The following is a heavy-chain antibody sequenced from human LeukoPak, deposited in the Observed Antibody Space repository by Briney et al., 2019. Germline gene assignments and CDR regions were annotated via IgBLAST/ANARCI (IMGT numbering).Heavy chain of an antibody. Sequence: PGRSLRLSCAASGFTFDDYAMHWVRQAPGKGLEWVSGISWNSGSIGYADSVKGRFTIPRDNAKNSLYLQMNSLRAEDTALYYCAKDRRMTTVTYFDYWGQGTLVTVSS. D-gene: IGHD4-17*01. V-gene: IGHV3-9*01. CDR3: AKDRRMTTVTYFDY. CDR1: GFTFDDYA. J-gene: IGHJ4*02. CDR2: ISWNSGSI.